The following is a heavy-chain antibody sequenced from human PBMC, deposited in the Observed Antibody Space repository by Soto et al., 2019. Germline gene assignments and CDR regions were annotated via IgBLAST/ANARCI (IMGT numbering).Heavy chain of an antibody. CDR1: GFTFSSYG. D-gene: IGHD6-13*01. CDR3: ARAAAGTWYPWFDP. Sequence: QVQLVESGGGVVQPGRSLRLSCAASGFTFSSYGMHWVRQAPGKGLEWVEVIWYDGSNKYYADSVKGRFTISRDNSKNTLYRQMNSLRAEDTAVYYCARAAAGTWYPWFDPWGQGTLVTVSS. J-gene: IGHJ5*02. V-gene: IGHV3-33*01. CDR2: IWYDGSNK.